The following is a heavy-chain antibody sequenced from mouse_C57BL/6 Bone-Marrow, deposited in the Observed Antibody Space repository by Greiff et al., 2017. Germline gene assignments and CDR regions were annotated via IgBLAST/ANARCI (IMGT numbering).Heavy chain of an antibody. J-gene: IGHJ4*01. CDR3: SIFTTVVGYCAMDY. CDR1: GYTFTSYW. CDR2: IHPSDSDT. D-gene: IGHD1-1*01. Sequence: VQLKQSGAELVKPGASVKVSCKASGYTFTSYWMHWVKQRPGQGLEWIGRIHPSDSDTNYNQKFKGKATLTVDKSSSTAYMQLSSLTSEDSAVYDVSIFTTVVGYCAMDYWGQGTSVTVSS. V-gene: IGHV1-74*01.